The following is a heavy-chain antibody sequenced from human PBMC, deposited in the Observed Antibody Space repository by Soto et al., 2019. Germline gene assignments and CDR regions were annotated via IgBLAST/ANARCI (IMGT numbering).Heavy chain of an antibody. CDR1: GFTFSNYG. V-gene: IGHV3-30*18. CDR3: AKNPGYNSGWYSIDY. J-gene: IGHJ4*02. D-gene: IGHD6-19*01. Sequence: GGSLRLSCAASGFTFSNYGMHWVRQAPGKGLEWVAVISYDGSNKYYADSVKGRFTISRDNSKNTLYLQMNSLRVEDTAIYYCAKNPGYNSGWYSIDYWGQGTLVTVSS. CDR2: ISYDGSNK.